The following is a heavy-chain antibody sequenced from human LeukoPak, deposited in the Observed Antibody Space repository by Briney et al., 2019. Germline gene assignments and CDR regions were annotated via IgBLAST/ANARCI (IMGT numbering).Heavy chain of an antibody. CDR1: GYTFTGYY. CDR3: AREARGYSGYDLWDY. Sequence: ASVKVSCKASGYTFTGYYMHWVRQAPGQGLEWMGWINPNSGGTNYAQKFQGRVTMTRDTSISTAYMELSRLRSDDTAVYYCAREARGYSGYDLWDYWGQGTPVTVSS. D-gene: IGHD5-12*01. V-gene: IGHV1-2*02. CDR2: INPNSGGT. J-gene: IGHJ4*02.